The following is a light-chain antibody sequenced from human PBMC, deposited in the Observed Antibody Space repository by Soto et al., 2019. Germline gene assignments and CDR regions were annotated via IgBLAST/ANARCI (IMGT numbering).Light chain of an antibody. V-gene: IGKV1-17*01. CDR1: QGIGDD. Sequence: DIQMTQSPSSLSASVGDRVIITCRASQGIGDDLGWYQQKPGKAPKRLIYAASSLQSGVPSRFSCSGSGTDFTLTISSLQPDDFASYYCLQHNTYPRTFGPGTKVEGK. CDR2: AAS. J-gene: IGKJ1*01. CDR3: LQHNTYPRT.